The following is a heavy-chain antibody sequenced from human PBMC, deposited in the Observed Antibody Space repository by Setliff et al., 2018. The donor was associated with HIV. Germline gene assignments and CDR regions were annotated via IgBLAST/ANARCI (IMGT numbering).Heavy chain of an antibody. D-gene: IGHD2-8*01. V-gene: IGHV1-8*02. CDR1: GYTFTPYT. CDR3: ATKVHCTNGVCLDAFDT. CDR2: MNPNSGNT. Sequence: ASVKVSCKASGYTFTPYTLHWVRQAPGQRCEWMGWMNPNSGNTGYAQKFQGRVTMTRNTSISTAHMELSRLRSDDTAVYYCATKVHCTNGVCLDAFDTWGQGTMVTVSS. J-gene: IGHJ3*02.